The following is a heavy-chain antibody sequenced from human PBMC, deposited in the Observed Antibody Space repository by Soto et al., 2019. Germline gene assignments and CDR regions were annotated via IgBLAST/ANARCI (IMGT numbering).Heavy chain of an antibody. Sequence: GGSLRLSCAASGFTFSSYAMSWVRQAPGKGLEWVSAISGSGGSTYYGDSVKGPFTISRDNSKNALYVQMKSLRAEDTAVYYCAKDYRGGYYGSGSYYTSGWFDPWGQGTLVTVSS. V-gene: IGHV3-23*01. CDR3: AKDYRGGYYGSGSYYTSGWFDP. J-gene: IGHJ5*02. CDR2: ISGSGGST. D-gene: IGHD3-10*01. CDR1: GFTFSSYA.